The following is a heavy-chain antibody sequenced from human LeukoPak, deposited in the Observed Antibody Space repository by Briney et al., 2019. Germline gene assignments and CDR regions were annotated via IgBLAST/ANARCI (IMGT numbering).Heavy chain of an antibody. CDR3: ARQYDGSGSPFDH. CDR1: GGSISSSSYC. J-gene: IGHJ4*02. Sequence: SETLSLTCTVSGGSISSSSYCWGWIRQPPGTGLEWIGTSYYSGSTYYNPSLKSRVTISVDTSKNDFSLKLSSVTAADTAVYYCARQYDGSGSPFDHWGQGTLVTVSS. CDR2: SYYSGST. D-gene: IGHD3-22*01. V-gene: IGHV4-39*01.